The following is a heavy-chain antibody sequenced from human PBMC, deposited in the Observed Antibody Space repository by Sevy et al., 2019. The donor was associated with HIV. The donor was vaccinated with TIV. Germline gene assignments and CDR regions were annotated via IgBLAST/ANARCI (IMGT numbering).Heavy chain of an antibody. J-gene: IGHJ5*02. CDR2: IKEDGSEK. CDR3: AREVRFGELGNWFDP. Sequence: GGSLRLSCAASGFTFISYWMSWVRQAPGKGPEWVANIKEDGSEKYYVASVKGRFTISRDNAKNSLYLQMNSLRAEDTAVYYCAREVRFGELGNWFDPWGQGTLVTVSS. V-gene: IGHV3-7*01. D-gene: IGHD3-10*01. CDR1: GFTFISYW.